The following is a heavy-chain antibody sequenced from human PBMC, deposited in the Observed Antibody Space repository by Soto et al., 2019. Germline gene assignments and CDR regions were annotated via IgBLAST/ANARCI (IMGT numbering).Heavy chain of an antibody. J-gene: IGHJ6*04. Sequence: QVQLVQSGAEVKKLGASVKVSCKASGGTFSSYAISWVRQAPGQGLEWMGGIIPIFGTANYAQTFPGRVTTTADEYTSTGYIELSSLRSEDTAVYYCARKPRSTVVVPAADYGMEVWGKGTTVTVSS. CDR2: IIPIFGTA. D-gene: IGHD2-2*01. CDR3: ARKPRSTVVVPAADYGMEV. V-gene: IGHV1-69*01. CDR1: GGTFSSYA.